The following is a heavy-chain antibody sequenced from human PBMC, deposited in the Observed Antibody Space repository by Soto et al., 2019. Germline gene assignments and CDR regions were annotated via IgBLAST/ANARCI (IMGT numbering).Heavy chain of an antibody. J-gene: IGHJ6*02. Sequence: PGGSLRLSCAASGFTFSSYAMSWVRQAPGKGLEWVSAISGSGGSTYYADSVKGRFTISRDNSKNTLYLQMNSLRAEDTAVYYCAKAQYSRGSLYLYYYYGLDGWGQGTTVTVAS. D-gene: IGHD6-19*01. CDR2: ISGSGGST. CDR1: GFTFSSYA. CDR3: AKAQYSRGSLYLYYYYGLDG. V-gene: IGHV3-23*01.